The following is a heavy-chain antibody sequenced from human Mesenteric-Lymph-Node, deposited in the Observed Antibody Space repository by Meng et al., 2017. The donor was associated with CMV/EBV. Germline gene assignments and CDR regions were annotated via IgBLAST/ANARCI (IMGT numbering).Heavy chain of an antibody. V-gene: IGHV4-34*01. D-gene: IGHD2-2*01. Sequence: SETLSLTCAVYGGPFSGYNWSWIRQSPGKGLEWIGDVHQTGSTNYNPSLRSRVTMSVDTSKNQFSLKLSSLIAADTAVYYCARGLTLGYCSGTSCYNWLDPWGQGTQVTVSS. CDR3: ARGLTLGYCSGTSCYNWLDP. CDR1: GGPFSGYN. J-gene: IGHJ5*02. CDR2: VHQTGST.